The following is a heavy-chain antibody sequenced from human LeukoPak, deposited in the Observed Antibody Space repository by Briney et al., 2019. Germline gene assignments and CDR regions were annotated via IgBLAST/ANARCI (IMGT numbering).Heavy chain of an antibody. CDR2: TRDKARSYRT. CDR3: ARYGGEGDNSDFYI. CDR1: GVTLSDHH. J-gene: IGHJ3*02. V-gene: IGHV3-72*01. D-gene: IGHD3-22*01. Sequence: GGSLTLSCAASGVTLSDHHVGWVRQPPGKGLEWIGRTRDKARSYRTEYAASVDGRFSISRDDSKNAVYLQMNSLKTGDTAVYYCARYGGEGDNSDFYIWGQGTVVSFSS.